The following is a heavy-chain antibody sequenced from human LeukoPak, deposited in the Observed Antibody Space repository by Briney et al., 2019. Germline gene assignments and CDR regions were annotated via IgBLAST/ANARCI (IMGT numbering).Heavy chain of an antibody. Sequence: ASVKVSCKASGYTFTGYYMHWVRQAPGQGLEWMGWINPNSGGTNYAQKFQGRVTMTRDTSISTAYMELSRLRSDDTAVYYCARDGSPTGDSDFYYYYGMDVWGQGTTVTVSS. CDR1: GYTFTGYY. CDR2: INPNSGGT. D-gene: IGHD7-27*01. V-gene: IGHV1-2*02. J-gene: IGHJ6*02. CDR3: ARDGSPTGDSDFYYYYGMDV.